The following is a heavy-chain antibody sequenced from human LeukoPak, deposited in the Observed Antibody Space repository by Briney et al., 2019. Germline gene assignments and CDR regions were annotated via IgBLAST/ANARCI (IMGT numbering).Heavy chain of an antibody. CDR3: ARLFDSYYGSGSSGWDYYYMDV. D-gene: IGHD3-10*01. V-gene: IGHV5-51*01. J-gene: IGHJ6*03. Sequence: GESLKISCKGSGYSFTSYWIGWVRQMPGKGLDGMGIIYPGDSDTRYSPSFQGQVTISADKSISTAYLQWSSLKASDTAMYYCARLFDSYYGSGSSGWDYYYMDVWGKGTTVTVSS. CDR1: GYSFTSYW. CDR2: IYPGDSDT.